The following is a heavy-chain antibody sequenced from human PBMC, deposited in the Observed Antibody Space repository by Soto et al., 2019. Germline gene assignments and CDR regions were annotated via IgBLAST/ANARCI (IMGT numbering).Heavy chain of an antibody. CDR3: ARVEGYCGGDCFFDY. CDR1: GGSISNYY. J-gene: IGHJ4*02. V-gene: IGHV4-4*07. Sequence: SETLSLTCTVSGGSISNYYWSWIRLPAGKGMEWIGHIDSSGSTYYNPSLKSRVTISVDTSKNQFSLKLSSVTAADTAVYYCARVEGYCGGDCFFDYWGQGTLVTVSS. D-gene: IGHD2-21*02. CDR2: IDSSGST.